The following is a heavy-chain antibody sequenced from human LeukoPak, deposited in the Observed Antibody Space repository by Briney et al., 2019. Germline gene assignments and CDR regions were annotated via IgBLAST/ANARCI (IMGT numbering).Heavy chain of an antibody. CDR2: INSDGSEG. J-gene: IGHJ3*01. Sequence: GGSLRLSCAASGFTVSSNYMSWVRQAPGKGLEWVASINSDGSEGYYADVVKGRFTISRDNAKNSLYLQINSLRAEDTAVYYCARSSYSSSSSVWGQGTMVTVSS. CDR1: GFTVSSNY. CDR3: ARSSYSSSSSV. D-gene: IGHD6-6*01. V-gene: IGHV3-7*03.